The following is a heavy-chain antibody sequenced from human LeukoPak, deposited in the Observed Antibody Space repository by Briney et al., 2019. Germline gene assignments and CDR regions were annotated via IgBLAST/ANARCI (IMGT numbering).Heavy chain of an antibody. J-gene: IGHJ5*02. CDR3: ARGVDNWNVFWFGP. Sequence: SETLSLTCAVYGGSFSGYYWSWIRQPPGKGLEWIGEINHSGSTNYNPSLKSRVTISVDTSKNQFSLKLRSVTAADTAVYYCARGVDNWNVFWFGPWGQGTLVTVSS. CDR1: GGSFSGYY. CDR2: INHSGST. D-gene: IGHD1-20*01. V-gene: IGHV4-34*01.